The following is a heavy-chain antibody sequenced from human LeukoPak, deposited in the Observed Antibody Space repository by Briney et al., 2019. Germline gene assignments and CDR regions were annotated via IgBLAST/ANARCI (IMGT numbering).Heavy chain of an antibody. CDR2: IYYSGST. Sequence: SETLSLTCTVSGGSISSYYWSWIRQPPGKGLEWIGYIYYSGSTNYNPSLKSRVTISVDTSKNQFSLKLSSVTAADTAVYYCAGATESRWLQPGEFDAFDIWGQGTMVTVSS. D-gene: IGHD5-24*01. CDR1: GGSISSYY. V-gene: IGHV4-59*01. CDR3: AGATESRWLQPGEFDAFDI. J-gene: IGHJ3*02.